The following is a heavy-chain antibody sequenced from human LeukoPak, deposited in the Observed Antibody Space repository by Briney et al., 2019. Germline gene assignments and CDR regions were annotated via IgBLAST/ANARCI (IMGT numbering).Heavy chain of an antibody. D-gene: IGHD2/OR15-2a*01. V-gene: IGHV3-69-1*01. CDR3: ARDNIWAFDI. J-gene: IGHJ3*02. CDR2: IRSDGTI. Sequence: SWGSLRLSCEASGFTSFYFSMNWVRQAPGEGLEWVSHIRSDGTITYADSVKGRFTISRDDAKTSVYLQMNSLRDEDTAMYYCARDNIWAFDIWGQGTMVTVSS. CDR1: GFTSFYFS.